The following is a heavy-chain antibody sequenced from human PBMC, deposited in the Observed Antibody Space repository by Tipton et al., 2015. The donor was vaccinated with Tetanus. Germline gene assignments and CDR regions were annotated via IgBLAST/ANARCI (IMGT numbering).Heavy chain of an antibody. D-gene: IGHD4-11*01. V-gene: IGHV1-46*01. CDR3: ARGPTVTTAHYYYGRDV. CDR2: INPSGGST. CDR1: GYTFTSYA. J-gene: IGHJ6*02. Sequence: QLVQSGGEVKKPGASVKVSCKASGYTFTSYAVTWVRQAPGQGLEWMGIINPSGGSTSYAQKFQGRVTMTRDTSTSTVYMELSSLRSEDTAVYYCARGPTVTTAHYYYGRDVWGQGTTVTVSS.